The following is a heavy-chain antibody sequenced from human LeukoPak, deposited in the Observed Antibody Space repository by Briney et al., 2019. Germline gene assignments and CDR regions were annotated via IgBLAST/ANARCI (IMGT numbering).Heavy chain of an antibody. CDR3: ARVPSTMIVNP. J-gene: IGHJ5*02. CDR2: INPNSGNT. CDR1: GYTFTGYY. D-gene: IGHD3-22*01. Sequence: ASVKVSCKASGYTFTGYYMHWVRQAPGQGLEWMGWINPNSGNTGYAQKFQGRVTITRNTSISTAYMELSSLRSEDTAVYYCARVPSTMIVNPWGQGTLVTVSS. V-gene: IGHV1-8*03.